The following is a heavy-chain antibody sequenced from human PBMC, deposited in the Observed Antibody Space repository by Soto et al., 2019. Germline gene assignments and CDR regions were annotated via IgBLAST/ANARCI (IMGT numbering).Heavy chain of an antibody. Sequence: QVQLVESGGGVVQPGRSLRLSCAASGFTFSNYGMHWVRQAPGKGLEWVAVISYDGSNKYFADSVKGRFTIPRDNSKNPLYLKINSLRAEDTVMYYCAKGPPLPPPWSSLNYWGQGTLVTFSS. CDR3: AKGPPLPPPWSSLNY. CDR2: ISYDGSNK. J-gene: IGHJ4*02. V-gene: IGHV3-30*18. CDR1: GFTFSNYG.